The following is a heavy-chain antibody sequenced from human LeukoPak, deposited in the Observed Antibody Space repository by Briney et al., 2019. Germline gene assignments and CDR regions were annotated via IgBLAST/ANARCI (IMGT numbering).Heavy chain of an antibody. CDR1: GGSFSDYW. CDR3: ARDHAAFDY. V-gene: IGHV4-34*01. CDR2: VNHSGRT. Sequence: SETLSLTCAVYGGSFSDYWWTWIRQSPGKGLEWIGEVNHSGRTNYNPSLKSRVTISVDTSKNQFSLKLSSVTAADTAVYYCARDHAAFDYWGQGTLVTVSS. D-gene: IGHD2-15*01. J-gene: IGHJ4*02.